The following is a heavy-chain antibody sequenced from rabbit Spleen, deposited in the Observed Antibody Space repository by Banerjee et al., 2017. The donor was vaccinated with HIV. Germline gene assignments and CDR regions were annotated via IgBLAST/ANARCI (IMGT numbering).Heavy chain of an antibody. V-gene: IGHV1S40*01. D-gene: IGHD1-1*01. CDR3: ARDTSSSFSSYGMDL. Sequence: QQLVESGGGLVKPGASLTLTCTASGFSFSSVYYMCWVRQAPGKGLEWIGCINIVTGKSVYASWAKGRFTCSKTSSTTVTLQMTRLTAADTATYFCARDTSSSFSSYGMDLWGQGTLVTVS. CDR2: INIVTGKS. J-gene: IGHJ6*01. CDR1: GFSFSSVYY.